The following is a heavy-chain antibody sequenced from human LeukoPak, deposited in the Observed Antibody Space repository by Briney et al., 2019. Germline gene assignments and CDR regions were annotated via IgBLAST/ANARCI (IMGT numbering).Heavy chain of an antibody. D-gene: IGHD3-16*01. J-gene: IGHJ4*02. V-gene: IGHV4-59*08. CDR3: ARVKRRSSLGFDY. CDR1: GGSISSYY. Sequence: SETLSLTCTVSGGSISSYYWSWIRQPPGKGLEWIGYIYYSGSTNYNPSLKSRVTISVDTSKNQFSLKLSSVTAADTAVYYCARVKRRSSLGFDYWGQGTLVTVSS. CDR2: IYYSGST.